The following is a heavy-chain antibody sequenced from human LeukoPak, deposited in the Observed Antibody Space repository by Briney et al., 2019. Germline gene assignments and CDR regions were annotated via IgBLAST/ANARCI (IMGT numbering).Heavy chain of an antibody. CDR3: ARGGASSRYFGY. V-gene: IGHV4-59*11. CDR1: GGSISGHY. Sequence: SETLSLTCTVSGGSISGHYWSWIRQPPGKRLEWIGFVSYSGNTNYNPSLNGRVTISLDTSKSQFSLSLNSVTAADTAVYFCARGGASSRYFGYWGQGTLVTVSS. J-gene: IGHJ4*02. D-gene: IGHD1-26*01. CDR2: VSYSGNT.